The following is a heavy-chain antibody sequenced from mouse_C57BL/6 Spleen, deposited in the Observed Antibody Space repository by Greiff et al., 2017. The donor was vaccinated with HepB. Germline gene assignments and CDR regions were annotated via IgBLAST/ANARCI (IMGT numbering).Heavy chain of an antibody. CDR2: INPSSGYT. Sequence: VQLQQSGAELARPGASVKMSCKASGYTFTSYTMHWVKQRPGQGLEWIGYINPSSGYTKYNQKFKDKATLTADKSSSTAYMQLSSLTSEDSAVYYCARSTVAHWYFDVWGTGTTVTVSS. J-gene: IGHJ1*03. V-gene: IGHV1-4*01. CDR3: ARSTVAHWYFDV. CDR1: GYTFTSYT. D-gene: IGHD1-1*01.